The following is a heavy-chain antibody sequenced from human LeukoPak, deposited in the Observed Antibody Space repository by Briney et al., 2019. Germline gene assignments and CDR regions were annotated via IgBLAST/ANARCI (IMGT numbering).Heavy chain of an antibody. CDR1: GYSFTSYW. CDR2: IYPGDSDT. Sequence: GESLKISCKGSGYSFTSYWIGWVRQMPGKGLEWMGIIYPGDSDTRYSPSFPGQVTISADKYISTAYLQWGSLNDSDTAMYYCARPMGPYSGTYLGYWGQGTLVTVSS. D-gene: IGHD1-26*01. J-gene: IGHJ4*02. V-gene: IGHV5-51*01. CDR3: ARPMGPYSGTYLGY.